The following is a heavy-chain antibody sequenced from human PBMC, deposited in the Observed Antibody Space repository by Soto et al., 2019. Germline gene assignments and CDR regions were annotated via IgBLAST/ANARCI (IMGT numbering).Heavy chain of an antibody. CDR3: ARMAYYFDSTGSHYHDY. J-gene: IGHJ4*02. V-gene: IGHV2-70*04. CDR2: IDWDDDK. Sequence: SGPTVVNPTQTLTLTCTFSGFSLNSRGMRVSWIRQPPGKALEWLSRIDWDDDKFYSTSLKTRLTISKDTSKNQVVLTLTNTDPEDTATYYCARMAYYFDSTGSHYHDYWGQGTLVTVSS. D-gene: IGHD3-22*01. CDR1: GFSLNSRGMR.